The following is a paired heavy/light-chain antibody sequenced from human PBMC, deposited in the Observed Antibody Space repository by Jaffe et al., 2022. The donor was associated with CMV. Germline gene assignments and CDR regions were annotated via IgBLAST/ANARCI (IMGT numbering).Light chain of an antibody. J-gene: IGKJ1*01. CDR3: QQYNSYSLT. V-gene: IGKV1-5*03. CDR1: QSISSW. CDR2: KAS. Sequence: DIQMTQSPSTLSASVGDRVTITCRASQSISSWLAWYQQKPGKAPKLLIYKASSLESGVPSRFSGSGSGTEFTLTISSLQPDDFATYYCQQYNSYSLTFGQGTKVEIK.
Heavy chain of an antibody. D-gene: IGHD6-13*01. V-gene: IGHV2-70*15. J-gene: IGHJ3*02. Sequence: QVTLRESGPALVKPTQTLTLTCTFSGFSLSTSGMCVSWIRQPPGKALEWLARIDWDDDKYYSTSLKTRLTISKDTSKNQVVLTMTNMDPVDTATYYCARGYLSGYRKPNMAFDIWGQGTMVTVSS. CDR3: ARGYLSGYRKPNMAFDI. CDR2: IDWDDDK. CDR1: GFSLSTSGMC.